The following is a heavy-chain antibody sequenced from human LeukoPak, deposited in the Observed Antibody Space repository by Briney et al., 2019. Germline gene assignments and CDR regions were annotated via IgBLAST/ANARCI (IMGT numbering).Heavy chain of an antibody. J-gene: IGHJ4*02. CDR3: AREGGYYHLDY. Sequence: GGSLRLSCAASEFTFSSYAMSWVRQAPGKGLEWVSAISGSGGSTYYADSVKGRFTISRDNAKNSLYLQMNSLRAEDTAVYYCAREGGYYHLDYWGQGTLVTVSS. CDR1: EFTFSSYA. CDR2: ISGSGGST. V-gene: IGHV3-23*01. D-gene: IGHD3-22*01.